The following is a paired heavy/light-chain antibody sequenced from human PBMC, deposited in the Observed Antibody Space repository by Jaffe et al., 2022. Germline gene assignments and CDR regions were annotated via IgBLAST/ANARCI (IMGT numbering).Heavy chain of an antibody. J-gene: IGHJ5*02. D-gene: IGHD3-16*02. Sequence: QVQLVQSGAEVKKPGASVKVSCKASGYTFTSYYMHWVRQAPGQGLEWMGIINPSGGSTSYAQKFQGRVTMTRDTSTSTVYMELSSLRSEDTAVYYCARVVLSRDYVWGSYRYTGAETNWFDPWGQGTLVTVSS. CDR2: INPSGGST. V-gene: IGHV1-46*01. CDR1: GYTFTSYY. CDR3: ARVVLSRDYVWGSYRYTGAETNWFDP.
Light chain of an antibody. CDR2: GNS. J-gene: IGLJ1*01. Sequence: QSVLTQPPSVSGAPGQRVTISCTGSSSNIGAGYDVHWYQQLPGTAPKLLIYGNSNRPSGVPDRFSGSKSGTSASLAITGLQAEDEADYYCQSYDSSLSGYYVFGTGTKVTVL. CDR1: SSNIGAGYD. V-gene: IGLV1-40*01. CDR3: QSYDSSLSGYYV.